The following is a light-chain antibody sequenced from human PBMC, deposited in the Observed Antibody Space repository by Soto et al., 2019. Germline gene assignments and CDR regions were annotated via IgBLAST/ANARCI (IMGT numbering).Light chain of an antibody. CDR1: SSDVGGYNY. CDR3: GSYGGSNTVV. CDR2: EVS. Sequence: QSALTQPPSASGSPGQSVTISCTGSSSDVGGYNYVSWYQQHPGKAPKLMIYEVSKRPSAVPDRLSGSKSGNTASLTVSGLQAEVEGDYYCGSYGGSNTVVFGGGTKLTLL. J-gene: IGLJ2*01. V-gene: IGLV2-8*01.